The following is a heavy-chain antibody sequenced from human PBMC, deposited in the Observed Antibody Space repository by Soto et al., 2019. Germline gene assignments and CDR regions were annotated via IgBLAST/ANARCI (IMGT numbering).Heavy chain of an antibody. Sequence: QVQLVQSGAEVKKPGASVKVSCKASGYTFTSYGISWVRQAPGQGLEWMGWISAYNGNTNYAQKLQGRVTMTTDTSTSTAYMELRSRRSDDTAVYYCAISSTSCYDMPPSCTDYWGQGTLVTVSS. V-gene: IGHV1-18*01. J-gene: IGHJ4*02. CDR2: ISAYNGNT. CDR1: GYTFTSYG. D-gene: IGHD2-2*01. CDR3: AISSTSCYDMPPSCTDY.